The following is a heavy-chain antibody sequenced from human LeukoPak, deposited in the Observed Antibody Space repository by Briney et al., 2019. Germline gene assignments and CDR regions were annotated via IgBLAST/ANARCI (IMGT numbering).Heavy chain of an antibody. D-gene: IGHD3-22*01. J-gene: IGHJ4*02. CDR2: ISYDGSNK. CDR1: GFTFSSYG. CDR3: ANLYYDSSGDDY. V-gene: IGHV3-30*18. Sequence: GGSLRLSCAASGFTFSSYGMHWVRQAPGKRLEWVAVISYDGSNKYYADSVKGRFTISRDNSKNTLYLQMNSLRAEDTAVYYCANLYYDSSGDDYWGQGTLVTVSS.